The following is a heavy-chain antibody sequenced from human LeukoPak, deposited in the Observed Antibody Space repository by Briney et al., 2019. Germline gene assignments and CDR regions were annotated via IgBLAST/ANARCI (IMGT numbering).Heavy chain of an antibody. CDR3: AREALGYRGYDPDYFDS. V-gene: IGHV3-30-3*01. J-gene: IGHJ4*02. CDR1: GFTFSSYA. CDR2: ISYDGSNK. D-gene: IGHD5-12*01. Sequence: GGSLRLSCAASGFTFSSYAMHWVRQAPGKGLEWVAVISYDGSNKYYADSVKGRFIISRDNSKTTLYLQMNNLRPEDTALYYCAREALGYRGYDPDYFDSWGQGTLVIVSS.